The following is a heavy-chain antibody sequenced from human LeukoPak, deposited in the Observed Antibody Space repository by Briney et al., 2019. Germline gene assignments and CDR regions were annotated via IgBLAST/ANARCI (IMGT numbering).Heavy chain of an antibody. J-gene: IGHJ4*02. CDR3: ARRRGPVAAAGTRSSFDY. V-gene: IGHV4-34*01. Sequence: PSETLSLTCAVYGGSFSGYYWSWIRQPPGKGLEWIGEINHSGSTNYNPSLKSRVTISVDTSKNQFSLKLSSVTAADTAVYYCARRRGPVAAAGTRSSFDYWGQGTLVTVSS. CDR1: GGSFSGYY. CDR2: INHSGST. D-gene: IGHD6-13*01.